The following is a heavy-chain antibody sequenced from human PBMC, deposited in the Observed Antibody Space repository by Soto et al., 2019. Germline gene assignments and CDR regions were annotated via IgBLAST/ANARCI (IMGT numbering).Heavy chain of an antibody. CDR2: INHSGST. V-gene: IGHV4-34*01. CDR1: GGSFSGYY. CDR3: ARGGLVRFLEWLFLPFDY. D-gene: IGHD3-3*01. Sequence: QVQLQQWGAGLLKPSETLSLTCAVYGGSFSGYYWSWIRQPPGKGLEWIGEINHSGSTNYNPSLKRRVTISVDTSKNQFSLKLSSVTAADTAVYYCARGGLVRFLEWLFLPFDYWGQGTLVTVSS. J-gene: IGHJ4*02.